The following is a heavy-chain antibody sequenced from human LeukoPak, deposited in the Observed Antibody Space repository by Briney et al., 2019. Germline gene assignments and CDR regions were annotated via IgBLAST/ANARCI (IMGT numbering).Heavy chain of an antibody. Sequence: GESLKISCHGSGYRFASYWIAWVRQIPGKGLEFIGIIYSHDSDPRYSPAFQGQVTISVDKSISTAYLQWSSLQAPDTAMYYCAKADCGGECKVGFDSWGQGTLVTVSS. V-gene: IGHV5-51*01. CDR3: AKADCGGECKVGFDS. J-gene: IGHJ4*02. D-gene: IGHD2-21*01. CDR2: IYSHDSDP. CDR1: GYRFASYW.